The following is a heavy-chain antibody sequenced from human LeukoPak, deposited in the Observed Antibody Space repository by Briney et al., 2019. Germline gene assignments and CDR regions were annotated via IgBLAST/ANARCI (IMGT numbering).Heavy chain of an antibody. Sequence: GGSLRLSCAASGFTFSSYSMNWVRQAPGKGLEWVSYISSSSTIYYADSVKGRFTISRDNAKNSLYLQMNSLRDEDTAVYYCARDGSGWYPPYWYFDPWGRGTLVTVSS. CDR2: ISSSSTI. D-gene: IGHD6-19*01. CDR1: GFTFSSYS. V-gene: IGHV3-48*02. J-gene: IGHJ2*01. CDR3: ARDGSGWYPPYWYFDP.